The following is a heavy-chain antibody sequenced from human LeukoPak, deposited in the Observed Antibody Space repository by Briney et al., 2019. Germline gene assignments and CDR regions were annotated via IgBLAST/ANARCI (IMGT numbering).Heavy chain of an antibody. Sequence: GGSLRLSCAASGFTFSSYAMSWVRQAPGKGLEWVSAISGSGGSTYYADSVKGRFTISRDNSKNTLYLQMNSLRSEDTAIYYCAKDKDSLGWFQYHFDHWGQGTLVTVSS. J-gene: IGHJ4*02. CDR2: ISGSGGST. CDR3: AKDKDSLGWFQYHFDH. V-gene: IGHV3-23*01. CDR1: GFTFSSYA. D-gene: IGHD6-19*01.